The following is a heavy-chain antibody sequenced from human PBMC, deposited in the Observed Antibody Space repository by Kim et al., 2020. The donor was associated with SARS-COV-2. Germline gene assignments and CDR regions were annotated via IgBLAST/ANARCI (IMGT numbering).Heavy chain of an antibody. D-gene: IGHD5-18*01. J-gene: IGHJ4*02. Sequence: SHKSGVTIAVDTSKNQFSLKLSSVTAADTAVYYCARVTAMVTRVLYYFDYWGQGTLVTVSS. CDR3: ARVTAMVTRVLYYFDY. V-gene: IGHV4-59*01.